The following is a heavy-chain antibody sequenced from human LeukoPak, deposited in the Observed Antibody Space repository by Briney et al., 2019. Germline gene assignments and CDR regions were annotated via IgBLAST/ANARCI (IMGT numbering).Heavy chain of an antibody. V-gene: IGHV3-23*01. CDR1: GFXFSSYA. J-gene: IGHJ4*02. Sequence: PGGSLRLSCVASGFXFSSYAISWVRQAPGKGLEWVSGISITGGSTYYTDSVKGRFTISRDNSKNTLYLQMNSLRVEDTAVYYCATLSVAAGDWDDDFWGQGTLLTVSS. CDR3: ATLSVAAGDWDDDF. D-gene: IGHD6-13*01. CDR2: ISITGGST.